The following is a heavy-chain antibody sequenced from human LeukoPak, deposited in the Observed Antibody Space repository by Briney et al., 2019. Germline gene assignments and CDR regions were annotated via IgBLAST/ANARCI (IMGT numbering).Heavy chain of an antibody. CDR3: ARVWGPEDY. Sequence: VASVRVSCKASGYTFTCYYMHWVPQAPGQGLEWVGGINPNSGGTNYAQKFQGRVTMTRDTSISTAYIELSRLRSDDTAVYYCARVWGPEDYWGQGTLVTASS. V-gene: IGHV1-2*02. CDR1: GYTFTCYY. CDR2: INPNSGGT. J-gene: IGHJ4*02. D-gene: IGHD3-16*01.